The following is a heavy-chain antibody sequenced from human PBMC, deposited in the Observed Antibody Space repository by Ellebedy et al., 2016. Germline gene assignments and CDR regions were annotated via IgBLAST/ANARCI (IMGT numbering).Heavy chain of an antibody. V-gene: IGHV3-11*04. CDR2: ISSNGRTI. CDR1: GFTFSDYY. D-gene: IGHD3-22*01. CDR3: AKHHRSYDSSGRGYFDY. Sequence: GESLKISXGASGFTFSDYYMSWVRQAPGKGLDWISYISSNGRTIYYADSVKGRFTISRDNSRNTLYLQMNSLGPEDTAIYYCAKHHRSYDSSGRGYFDYWGRGALVTVSS. J-gene: IGHJ4*02.